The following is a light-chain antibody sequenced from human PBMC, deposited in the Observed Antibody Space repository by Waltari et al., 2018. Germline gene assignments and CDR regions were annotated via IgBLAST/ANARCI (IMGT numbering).Light chain of an antibody. V-gene: IGKV1-5*03. J-gene: IGKJ2*01. CDR2: KAS. CDR1: QSITSW. CDR3: QQYNSYST. Sequence: DIQMTLSPFTLSASVGDRVTIICRASQSITSWLAWYQQKPGKAPTLLIYKASSLESGVPSRFSGSGSETEFTLTISSLQPDDFATYYCQQYNSYSTFGQGTKLEIK.